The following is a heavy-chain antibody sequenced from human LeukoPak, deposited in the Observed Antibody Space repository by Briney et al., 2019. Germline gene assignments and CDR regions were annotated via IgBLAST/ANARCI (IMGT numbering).Heavy chain of an antibody. Sequence: GGSLRLSCAASGFTFSSYSMNWVRQAPGKGLEWGSSISSSSSYIYYADSVKGRFTISRDNAKNSLYLQRYSLRAEDTAVYYCARDHYDILTGYHPFDYWGQGTLVTVSS. V-gene: IGHV3-21*01. J-gene: IGHJ4*02. CDR1: GFTFSSYS. CDR2: ISSSSSYI. D-gene: IGHD3-9*01. CDR3: ARDHYDILTGYHPFDY.